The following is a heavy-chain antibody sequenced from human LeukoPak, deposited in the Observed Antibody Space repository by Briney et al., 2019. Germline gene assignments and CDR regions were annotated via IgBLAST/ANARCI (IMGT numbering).Heavy chain of an antibody. CDR2: ISSSSSYT. Sequence: GSLRLSWAASGFTFSDYYMSWIRQAPGKGLEWVSYISSSSSYTNYADSVKGRFTISRDNAKNSLYLQMNSLRAEDTAVYYCAKDSGWFRFDYWGQGTLVTVSS. CDR1: GFTFSDYY. V-gene: IGHV3-11*05. D-gene: IGHD6-13*01. CDR3: AKDSGWFRFDY. J-gene: IGHJ4*02.